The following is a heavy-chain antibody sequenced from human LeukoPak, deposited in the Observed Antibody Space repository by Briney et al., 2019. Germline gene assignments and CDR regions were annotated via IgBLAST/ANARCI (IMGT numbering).Heavy chain of an antibody. CDR2: ISYDGSNK. J-gene: IGHJ4*02. CDR3: AKTQADYDQYYFDY. V-gene: IGHV3-30*18. Sequence: GGSLRLSCAASGLTFSSYGMHWVRQAPGKGLEWVAVISYDGSNKYYADSVKGRFTISRDNSKNTLYLQMNSLRAEDTAVYYCAKTQADYDQYYFDYWGQGTLVTVSS. D-gene: IGHD3-22*01. CDR1: GLTFSSYG.